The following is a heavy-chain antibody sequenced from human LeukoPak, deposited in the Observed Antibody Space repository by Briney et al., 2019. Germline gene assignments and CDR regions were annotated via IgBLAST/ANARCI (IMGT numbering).Heavy chain of an antibody. J-gene: IGHJ4*02. V-gene: IGHV3-21*01. Sequence: GGALRLSCAASGFTFSSYSMNWVRQAPGKGLEWVSCISGCGGYIYYADAVKGRFTISRDTPKNSLYLQMNSLRADDTAVYYCARARGGGYDSLDYWGQGTLVTVSS. D-gene: IGHD5-12*01. CDR3: ARARGGGYDSLDY. CDR1: GFTFSSYS. CDR2: ISGCGGYI.